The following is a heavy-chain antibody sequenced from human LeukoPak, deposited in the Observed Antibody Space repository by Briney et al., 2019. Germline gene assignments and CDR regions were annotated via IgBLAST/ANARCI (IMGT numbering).Heavy chain of an antibody. CDR3: ARESVVTPYYFDY. CDR2: IYYSGST. Sequence: SETLSLTCAVSGGSISSGGYYWSWIRQHPGKGLEWIGYIYYSGSTYYNPSLKSRVTISVDTSKNQFSLKLSSVTAADTAVYYCARESVVTPYYFDYWGQGTLVTVSS. D-gene: IGHD4-23*01. J-gene: IGHJ4*02. CDR1: GGSISSGGYY. V-gene: IGHV4-31*11.